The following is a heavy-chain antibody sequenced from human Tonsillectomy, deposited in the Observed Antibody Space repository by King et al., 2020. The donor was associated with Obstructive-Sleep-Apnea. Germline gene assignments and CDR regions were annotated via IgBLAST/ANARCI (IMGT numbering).Heavy chain of an antibody. Sequence: LQLQESGPGLVKPSETLSLTCTVSGGSISSYYWSWIRQPPGKGLEWIGYIYYSGSTNYNPSLKSRVTIPVDTSKNQFSLKLSSVTAADTAVYYCARARAVLTAISYYYYGMDVWSQGTTVTVSS. D-gene: IGHD2-21*02. CDR1: GGSISSYY. CDR3: ARARAVLTAISYYYYGMDV. V-gene: IGHV4-59*01. J-gene: IGHJ6*02. CDR2: IYYSGST.